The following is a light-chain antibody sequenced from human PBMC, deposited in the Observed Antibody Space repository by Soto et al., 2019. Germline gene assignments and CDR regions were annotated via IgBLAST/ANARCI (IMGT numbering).Light chain of an antibody. V-gene: IGKV3-15*01. J-gene: IGKJ1*01. CDR3: QQYNNWPPRRT. CDR2: GAS. CDR1: QSVSSN. Sequence: EIVMTQSPATLSVSPGERATLSCRASQSVSSNLAWYQQKPGQAPRLLIYGASTRATGIPARFSGSGSGTEFTLTISSLQSEEFAVYYGQQYNNWPPRRTFGQGTKVDIK.